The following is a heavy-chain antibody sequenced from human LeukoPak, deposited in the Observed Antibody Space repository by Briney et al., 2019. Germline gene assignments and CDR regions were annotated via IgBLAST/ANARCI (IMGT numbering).Heavy chain of an antibody. V-gene: IGHV3-11*01. Sequence: GGSLRLSCAASGFTFSNYYMNWIRQAPGKGLEWVSYISTSGSTKYYADSVKGRFTMSRDNAKNSLYLQMNSLRAEDTAVYYCARNMVRGVIFPLGYWGQGILVTVSS. J-gene: IGHJ4*02. D-gene: IGHD3-10*01. CDR1: GFTFSNYY. CDR3: ARNMVRGVIFPLGY. CDR2: ISTSGSTK.